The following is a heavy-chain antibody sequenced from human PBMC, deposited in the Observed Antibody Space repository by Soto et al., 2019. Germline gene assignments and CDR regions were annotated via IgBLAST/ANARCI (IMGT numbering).Heavy chain of an antibody. D-gene: IGHD3-10*01. Sequence: QVQLQESGPGLVKPSETLSLTCTVSGGSISSYYWSCIRQPPGKGLEWIGYIYYSGSTNYNPSLKIRVTIAVDTSKNQFSLKLSSVTAADTAVYYCARVWGGAFDIWGQGTMVTVSS. CDR2: IYYSGST. J-gene: IGHJ3*02. CDR3: ARVWGGAFDI. CDR1: GGSISSYY. V-gene: IGHV4-59*01.